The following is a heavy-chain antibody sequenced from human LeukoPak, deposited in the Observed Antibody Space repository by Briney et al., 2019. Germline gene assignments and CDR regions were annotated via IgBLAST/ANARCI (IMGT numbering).Heavy chain of an antibody. Sequence: ASVKVSCKASGYTFTTYGLSWVRQAPGQGLECMGWISPYTGNTNYAQKFQGRVTMTTDTSTSTAYMELRSLRSDDTAVYYCAREEGSGSSDYWGQGTLVTVSS. CDR2: ISPYTGNT. V-gene: IGHV1-18*01. D-gene: IGHD1-26*01. CDR1: GYTFTTYG. J-gene: IGHJ4*02. CDR3: AREEGSGSSDY.